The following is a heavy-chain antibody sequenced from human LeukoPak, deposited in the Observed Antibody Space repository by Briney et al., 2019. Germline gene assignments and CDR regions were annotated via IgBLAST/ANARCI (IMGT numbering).Heavy chain of an antibody. D-gene: IGHD5-12*01. J-gene: IGHJ5*02. CDR3: ARRATTKGNWFDP. CDR2: IYHSGST. CDR1: GGSISSNNW. V-gene: IGHV4-4*02. Sequence: SETLSLTCAVSGGSISSNNWWSWVRQPPGKGLEWIGEIYHSGSTNYNPSLKSRVTISVDTSKNQFSLKLSSVTAADTAVYYCARRATTKGNWFDPWGQGTLVTVFS.